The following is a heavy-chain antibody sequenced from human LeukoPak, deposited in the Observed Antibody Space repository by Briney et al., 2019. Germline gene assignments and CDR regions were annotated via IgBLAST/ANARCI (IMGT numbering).Heavy chain of an antibody. CDR1: GFIFSNYA. CDR2: ISGAGGST. Sequence: GGSLRLSCAASGFIFSNYAMSWVRQAPGKGLEWVSTISGAGGSTYYADSVKGRFTISRDNSKNTLYLQMNSLRAEDTAVYYCAKDTVWDYYGSGSYSVQYYFDYWGQGTLVTVSS. V-gene: IGHV3-23*01. D-gene: IGHD3-10*01. J-gene: IGHJ4*02. CDR3: AKDTVWDYYGSGSYSVQYYFDY.